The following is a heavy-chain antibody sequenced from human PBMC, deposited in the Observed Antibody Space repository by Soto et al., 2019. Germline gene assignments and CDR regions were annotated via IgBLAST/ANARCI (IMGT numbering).Heavy chain of an antibody. D-gene: IGHD6-13*01. CDR1: GFTFSRYT. J-gene: IGHJ4*02. CDR3: ARDRLSGSSWYPFDY. V-gene: IGHV3-48*02. Sequence: GGSLRLSCAASGFTFSRYTMSWVRQAPGKGLEWVSYISSSDSTIYYADSVKGRFTISRDNAKNSLYLQMNSLRDEDTAVYYCARDRLSGSSWYPFDYWGQGTLVTVSS. CDR2: ISSSDSTI.